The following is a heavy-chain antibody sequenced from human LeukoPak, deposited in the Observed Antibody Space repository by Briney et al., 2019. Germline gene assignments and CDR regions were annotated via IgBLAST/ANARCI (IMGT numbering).Heavy chain of an antibody. CDR2: IIPIFGTA. Sequence: ASVKVSXKASGGTFSSYAISWVRQAPGQGLEWMGGIIPIFGTANYAQEFQGRVTITADESTSTAYMELSSLRSEDTAVYYCARPQYYDFWSGYCPFDYWGQGTLVTVSS. D-gene: IGHD3-3*01. CDR3: ARPQYYDFWSGYCPFDY. CDR1: GGTFSSYA. V-gene: IGHV1-69*13. J-gene: IGHJ4*02.